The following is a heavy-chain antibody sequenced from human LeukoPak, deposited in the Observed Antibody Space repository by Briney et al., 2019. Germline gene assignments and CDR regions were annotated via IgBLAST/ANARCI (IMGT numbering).Heavy chain of an antibody. CDR3: ARMVVVVPAAMESNYYYYGMDV. Sequence: SSETLSLTCTVSGVSISSYYWSWIRQPPGKGLEWIGYIYYSGSTNYNPSLKSRVTISVDTSKNQFSLKLSSVTAADTAVYYCARMVVVVPAAMESNYYYYGMDVWGQGTTVTVSS. CDR1: GVSISSYY. V-gene: IGHV4-59*01. D-gene: IGHD2-2*01. J-gene: IGHJ6*02. CDR2: IYYSGST.